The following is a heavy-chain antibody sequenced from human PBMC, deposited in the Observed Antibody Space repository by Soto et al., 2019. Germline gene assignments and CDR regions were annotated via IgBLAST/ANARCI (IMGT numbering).Heavy chain of an antibody. D-gene: IGHD1-1*01. Sequence: HPGGSLRLSCAASGFTFSSYAMSWVRQAPGKGLEWVSAISGSGGSTYYADSVKGRFTISRDNSKNTLYLQMNSLRAEDTAVYYCAKSKLEGWDYFDYWGQGTLVTVSS. J-gene: IGHJ4*02. CDR1: GFTFSSYA. CDR3: AKSKLEGWDYFDY. V-gene: IGHV3-23*01. CDR2: ISGSGGST.